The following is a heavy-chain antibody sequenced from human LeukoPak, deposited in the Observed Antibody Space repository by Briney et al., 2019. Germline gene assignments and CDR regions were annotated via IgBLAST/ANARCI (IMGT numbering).Heavy chain of an antibody. CDR1: GFTFRDAW. J-gene: IGHJ1*01. CDR2: IRSKTDGGTT. D-gene: IGHD3-3*01. CDR3: AKHIYGVVSIQQ. Sequence: AGGSLRLSCAASGFTFRDAWMTWVRQAPGKGLEWVGRIRSKTDGGTTDYAVSVQGRFTISRDDSKNTLYLQMSSLKTEDTAVYYCAKHIYGVVSIQQWGQGTPGHRLL. V-gene: IGHV3-15*01.